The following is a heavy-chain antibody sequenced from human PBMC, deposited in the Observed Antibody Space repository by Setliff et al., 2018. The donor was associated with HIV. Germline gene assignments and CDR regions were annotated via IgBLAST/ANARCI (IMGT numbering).Heavy chain of an antibody. D-gene: IGHD4-17*01. CDR1: GYTFTDYY. V-gene: IGHV1-2*02. J-gene: IGHJ4*02. CDR3: ARSTTAD. Sequence: ASVKVSCKASGYTFTDYYIHWVRQAPGQGLEWMGWIYPNTGGTNYAQKFQGRVTMTRDTSISTAYMELSRLRSDNTAVYYCARSTTADWGQGTMVTVSS. CDR2: IYPNTGGT.